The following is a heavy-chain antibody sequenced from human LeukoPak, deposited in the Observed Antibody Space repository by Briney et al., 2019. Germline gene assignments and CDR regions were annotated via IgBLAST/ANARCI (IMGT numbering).Heavy chain of an antibody. V-gene: IGHV3-53*04. D-gene: IGHD5-24*01. CDR3: AGTEMATTYFEY. J-gene: IGHJ4*02. Sequence: GGSLRLSCAASGFTVSSNYMTWVRQAPGKGLEWVSVIYSGGITYYADSVKGRFTISRHSSRNTLCLQMNSLRAEDTAVYYCAGTEMATTYFEYWGQGTLVTVSS. CDR2: IYSGGIT. CDR1: GFTVSSNY.